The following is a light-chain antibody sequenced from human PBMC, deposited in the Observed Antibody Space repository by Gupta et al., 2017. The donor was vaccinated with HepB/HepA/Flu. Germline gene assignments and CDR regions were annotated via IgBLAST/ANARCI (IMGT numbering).Light chain of an antibody. CDR2: YVS. V-gene: IGKV2-30*01. CDR1: QSLLASDRNTF. CDR3: MQGTHWPWT. Sequence: DVVMTQSPLSLPVTLGQPASISCRSSQSLLASDRNTFLIWFQQRPGQSPRRLIYYVSKRDSGVPDRFSGSGSGTDFTLRISRVEAEDVGIYYCMQGTHWPWTFGQGTKVEIK. J-gene: IGKJ1*01.